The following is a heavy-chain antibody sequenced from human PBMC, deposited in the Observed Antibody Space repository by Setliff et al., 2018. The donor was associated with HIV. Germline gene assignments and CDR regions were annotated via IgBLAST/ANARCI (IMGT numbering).Heavy chain of an antibody. CDR2: IRGKSDII. CDR1: GFAFSDNP. CDR3: ARVPPQVPGVAFDI. Sequence: PGGSLRLSCVASSGFAFSDNPMNWVRQAPGKGLEWISHIRGKSDIIKYAESVMGRFTISRDNAKNSLYLEMNSLRAEDTAVYYCARVPPQVPGVAFDIWGQGTMVTVSS. J-gene: IGHJ3*02. D-gene: IGHD3-10*01. V-gene: IGHV3-48*01.